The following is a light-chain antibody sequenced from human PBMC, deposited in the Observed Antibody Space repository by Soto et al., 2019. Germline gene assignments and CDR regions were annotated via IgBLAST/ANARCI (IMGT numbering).Light chain of an antibody. CDR3: CSYAGSYTFGV. Sequence: QSALTQPRSVSGSPGQSVTISCTGTSSDVGGYNYVSWYQQHPGKAPKLMIYDGSKRPSGVPDRFSGSKSGNTASLTISGLQAEDEADYYCCSYAGSYTFGVFGGGTKVTVL. CDR2: DGS. V-gene: IGLV2-11*01. CDR1: SSDVGGYNY. J-gene: IGLJ2*01.